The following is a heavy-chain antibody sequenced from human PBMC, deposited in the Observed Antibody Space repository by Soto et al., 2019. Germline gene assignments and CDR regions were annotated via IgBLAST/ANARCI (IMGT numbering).Heavy chain of an antibody. CDR2: IYHSGST. J-gene: IGHJ4*02. CDR3: ARGRRLGGATKGPFDY. CDR1: GGSISSSNW. Sequence: SETLSLTCAVSGGSISSSNWWSWVRQPPGKGLEWIGEIYHSGSTNYNPSLKSRVTISVDKSKNQFSLKLSSVTAADTAVYYCARGRRLGGATKGPFDYWGQGTLVTVSS. V-gene: IGHV4-4*02. D-gene: IGHD1-26*01.